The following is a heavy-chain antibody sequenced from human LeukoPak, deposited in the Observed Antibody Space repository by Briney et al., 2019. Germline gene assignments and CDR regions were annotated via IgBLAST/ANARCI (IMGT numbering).Heavy chain of an antibody. CDR3: ARASGSFDY. CDR2: IWPDGSNK. Sequence: GGSLRLSCAASGFTFSSYGLHWIRQAPGKGLEWVAVIWPDGSNKYYAGSVKGRFTISRDDSKNTLYLQMNSLRAEDSAVYYCARASGSFDYWGQGTLVTVSS. J-gene: IGHJ4*02. V-gene: IGHV3-33*01. D-gene: IGHD1-26*01. CDR1: GFTFSSYG.